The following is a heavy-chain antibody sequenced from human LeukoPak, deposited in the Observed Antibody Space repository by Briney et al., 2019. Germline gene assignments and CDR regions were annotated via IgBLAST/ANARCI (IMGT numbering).Heavy chain of an antibody. V-gene: IGHV4-30-4*08. D-gene: IGHD3-16*01. Sequence: SETLSLTCTVSGGSISSGDYYWSWIRQPPGKGQEWIGYIYYSGSTYYNPSLKSRVTISVDTSKNQFSLKLSSVTAADTAVYYCARIRMITFGGVIDYWGQGTLVTVSS. J-gene: IGHJ4*02. CDR3: ARIRMITFGGVIDY. CDR1: GGSISSGDYY. CDR2: IYYSGST.